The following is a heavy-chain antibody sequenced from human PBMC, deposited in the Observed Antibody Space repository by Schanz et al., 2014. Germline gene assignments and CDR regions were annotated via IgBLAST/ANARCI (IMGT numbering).Heavy chain of an antibody. J-gene: IGHJ6*02. CDR1: GFTVTSYY. D-gene: IGHD6-19*01. V-gene: IGHV3-33*08. Sequence: VQLVESEGGLIQPGGSLRLSCAASGFTVTSYYMSWVRQAPGKGLEWVAVIWFDGNNKYYADSVKGRFTISRDNAKNSLYLQMNSLRPEGTAVYYCARSYSSGWYPYYYGMDVWGQGTTVTVSS. CDR2: IWFDGNNK. CDR3: ARSYSSGWYPYYYGMDV.